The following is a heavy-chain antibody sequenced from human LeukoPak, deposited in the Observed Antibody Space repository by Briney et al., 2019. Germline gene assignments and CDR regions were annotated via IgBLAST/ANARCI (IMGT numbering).Heavy chain of an antibody. V-gene: IGHV7-4-1*02. CDR2: INTNTGNP. Sequence: ASGKLCCTAAGYTFTCYAMNWVREAPAQGHGWMGWINTNTGNPTYAQGFTGRLVFSLDTSVSTAYLQISSLKAEDTAVYYCAREGGSYGLDYWGQGTLVTVSS. CDR3: AREGGSYGLDY. D-gene: IGHD1-26*01. CDR1: GYTFTCYA. J-gene: IGHJ4*02.